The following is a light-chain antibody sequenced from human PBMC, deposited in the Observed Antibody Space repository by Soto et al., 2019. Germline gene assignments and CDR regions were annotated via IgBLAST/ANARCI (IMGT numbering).Light chain of an antibody. Sequence: AIRMTQSPSSLSASTGDRVTITCRASQGISSYLAWYQQKPGKAPKLLIYAASTLQSGVPSRFSGSGSGTDFTLTISCLQSEDFATYYSKQYYSYTLTYGQGTKVEIK. J-gene: IGKJ1*01. V-gene: IGKV1-8*01. CDR1: QGISSY. CDR2: AAS. CDR3: KQYYSYTLT.